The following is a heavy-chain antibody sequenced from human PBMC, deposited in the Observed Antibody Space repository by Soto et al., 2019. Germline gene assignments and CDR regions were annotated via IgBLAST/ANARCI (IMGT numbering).Heavy chain of an antibody. CDR3: ARLPTSGYHTHYYYAMDV. CDR2: ISPYNDYT. V-gene: IGHV1-18*01. Sequence: QAQLEQSGAEVKKPGASVKVACKASGYTFYNYGITWVRQAPGHGLEWMGWISPYNDYTNYAQKFQGRVSMTTDTSTSTAFMELRSLTSDDTAVYFCARLPTSGYHTHYYYAMDVWGQGTTVTVSS. CDR1: GYTFYNYG. J-gene: IGHJ6*02. D-gene: IGHD5-12*01.